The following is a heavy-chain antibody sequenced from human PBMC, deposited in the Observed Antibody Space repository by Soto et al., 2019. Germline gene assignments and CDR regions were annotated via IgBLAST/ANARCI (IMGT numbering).Heavy chain of an antibody. D-gene: IGHD4-17*01. CDR2: IRSKAYGGTT. Sequence: SLRLSCTASGFTFGDYAMSWFRQAPGKGLEWVGFIRSKAYGGTTEYAASVKGRFTISRDDSKSIAYLKMNSLKTEDTAVYYCTREDGDYGDYDDYYYYMDVWGKGTTVTVSS. CDR1: GFTFGDYA. CDR3: TREDGDYGDYDDYYYYMDV. J-gene: IGHJ6*03. V-gene: IGHV3-49*03.